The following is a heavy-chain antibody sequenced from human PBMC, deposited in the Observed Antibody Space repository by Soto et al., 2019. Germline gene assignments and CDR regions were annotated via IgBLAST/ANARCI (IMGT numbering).Heavy chain of an antibody. CDR3: ATQSPDYANRYFDY. D-gene: IGHD4-17*01. CDR2: VNAGNENT. Sequence: ASVKDSCKASGYRFTKYDIHWVRQAPGKRLEWMGWVNAGNENTKSSQKFQGRVSITWDTAASTVYMELSSLRSEDTAVYFCATQSPDYANRYFDYWGQGTLVTVSS. CDR1: GYRFTKYD. J-gene: IGHJ4*02. V-gene: IGHV1-3*01.